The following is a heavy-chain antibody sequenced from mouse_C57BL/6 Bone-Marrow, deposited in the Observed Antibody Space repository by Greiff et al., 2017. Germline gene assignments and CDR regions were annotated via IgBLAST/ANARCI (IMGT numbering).Heavy chain of an antibody. CDR2: INPSTGGT. Sequence: VQLQQSGPELVKPGASVKISYMHWVKQSSEKSLEWIGEINPSTGGTSYNQKFKGKATLTVDKSSSTAYMQLKSLTSEDSAVYYCARNYYGSSPPWFAYWGQGTLVTVSA. CDR3: ARNYYGSSPPWFAY. J-gene: IGHJ3*01. D-gene: IGHD1-1*01. V-gene: IGHV1-43*01.